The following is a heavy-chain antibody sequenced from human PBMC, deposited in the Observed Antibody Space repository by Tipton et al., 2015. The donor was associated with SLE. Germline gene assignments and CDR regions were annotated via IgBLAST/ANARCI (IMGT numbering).Heavy chain of an antibody. CDR3: ARGVIGAVGEH. J-gene: IGHJ1*01. CDR1: GYSISSGYY. CDR2: IYHSGST. D-gene: IGHD2/OR15-2a*01. Sequence: TLSLTCTVSGYSISSGYYWGWIRQPPGKGLEWIGTIYHSGSTYYTPSLKSRVTISVDTSKNQFSLKLSSLTAADTAMYYCARGVIGAVGEHWGQGTLVTVSS. V-gene: IGHV4-38-2*02.